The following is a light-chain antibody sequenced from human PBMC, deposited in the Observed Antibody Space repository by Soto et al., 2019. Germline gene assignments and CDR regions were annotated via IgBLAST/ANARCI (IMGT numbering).Light chain of an antibody. J-gene: IGKJ2*01. CDR2: GAS. CDR3: QNYDSSPFT. CDR1: QSVASTS. Sequence: ETVLTQSPGTLSLSPGETATLSCRASQSVASTSLAWYQQKPGQAPRLLVYGASGRATDIPDRFSGRGSGTYFTLTINRLEPEDVAFYYWQNYDSSPFTFGQGTKLEIK. V-gene: IGKV3-20*01.